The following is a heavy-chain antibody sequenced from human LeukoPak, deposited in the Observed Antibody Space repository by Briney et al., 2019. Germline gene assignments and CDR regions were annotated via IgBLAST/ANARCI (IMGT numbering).Heavy chain of an antibody. Sequence: SETLSLTCTVSGGPIYTSSYYWGWIRQTPGKGLEWIGHIYYSGTTFYTPSLQSRVTISVDTSKNEFSLKLNSVTAADTAVYYCARDIGDYWGQGTLVTVSS. CDR2: IYYSGTT. V-gene: IGHV4-39*07. CDR3: ARDIGDY. J-gene: IGHJ4*02. CDR1: GGPIYTSSYY. D-gene: IGHD2-15*01.